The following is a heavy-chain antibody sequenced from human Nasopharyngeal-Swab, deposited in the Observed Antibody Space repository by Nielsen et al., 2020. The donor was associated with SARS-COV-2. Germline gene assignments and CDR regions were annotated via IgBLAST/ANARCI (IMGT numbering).Heavy chain of an antibody. CDR1: GFTFSSYS. CDR2: ISSSSSYI. V-gene: IGHV3-21*01. J-gene: IGHJ5*02. CDR3: ARESEDVLLWFGELQGARFDP. Sequence: GGSLRLSCAASGFTFSSYSMNWVRQAPGKGLEWVSSISSSSSYIYYADSVKGRFTISRDNAKNSLYLQMNSLRAEDTAVYYCARESEDVLLWFGELQGARFDPWGQGTLVTVSS. D-gene: IGHD3-10*01.